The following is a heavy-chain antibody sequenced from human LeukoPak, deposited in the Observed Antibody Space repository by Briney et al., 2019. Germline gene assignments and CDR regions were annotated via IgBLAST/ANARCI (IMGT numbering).Heavy chain of an antibody. J-gene: IGHJ1*01. V-gene: IGHV1-2*02. CDR2: INPNSGGT. D-gene: IGHD2/OR15-2a*01. CDR3: ARSTTPNDNEYFEH. Sequence: GASVKVSCKASGYTFTGYYIHWVRQAPGQGLEWMGWINPNSGGTNYIQKFQGRVTMTRDTSISTAYMELSRLRSDDTAVYYCARSTTPNDNEYFEHWGQGTLVTVSS. CDR1: GYTFTGYY.